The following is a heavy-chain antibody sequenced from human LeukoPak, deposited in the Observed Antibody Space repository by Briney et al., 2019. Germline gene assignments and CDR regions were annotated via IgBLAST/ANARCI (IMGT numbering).Heavy chain of an antibody. CDR2: IYTSGST. CDR1: GGSISSYY. Sequence: SETLSLTCTVSGGSISSYYWSWIRQPAGKALEWIGRIYTSGSTNYNPSLKSRVTMSVDTSKNQFSLKLSSVTAADTAVYYCARDYYDSSGYPLGNAFDIWGQGTMVTVSS. D-gene: IGHD3-22*01. V-gene: IGHV4-4*07. CDR3: ARDYYDSSGYPLGNAFDI. J-gene: IGHJ3*02.